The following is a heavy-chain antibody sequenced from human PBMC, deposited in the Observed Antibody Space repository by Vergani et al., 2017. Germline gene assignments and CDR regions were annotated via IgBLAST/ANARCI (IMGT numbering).Heavy chain of an antibody. V-gene: IGHV4-4*07. CDR2: IYTSEST. D-gene: IGHD6-19*01. Sequence: QVQLQESGPGLVKTSETLSLTCIVSGGSISPYYWSWIRQPAGKGLEWIGRIYTSESTNYNLSLKSRVTISVDTSKNQFSLTLTSVTAADTAVYYCASDTHSGQRADRWGQGILVTVTS. CDR1: GGSISPYY. J-gene: IGHJ5*02. CDR3: ASDTHSGQRADR.